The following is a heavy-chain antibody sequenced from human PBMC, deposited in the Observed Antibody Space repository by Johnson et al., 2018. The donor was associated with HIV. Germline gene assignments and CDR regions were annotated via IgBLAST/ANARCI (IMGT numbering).Heavy chain of an antibody. CDR1: GFTFSSYA. J-gene: IGHJ3*02. Sequence: EVQLVESGGGVVQPGRSLRLSCAASGFTFSSYAMSWVRQAPGKGLEWVSVIYSGGSTYYADSVKGRFTISRDNSKNTLYLQMNSLRAEDTAVYYCARSPEGDAFDIWGQGTMVTVSS. CDR2: IYSGGST. CDR3: ARSPEGDAFDI. V-gene: IGHV3-66*02.